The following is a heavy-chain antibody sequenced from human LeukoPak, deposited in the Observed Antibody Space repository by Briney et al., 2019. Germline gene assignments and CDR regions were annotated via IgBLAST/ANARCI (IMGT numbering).Heavy chain of an antibody. CDR2: IIPIFGTA. Sequence: ASVKVSCKASGGTFSSYAISWVRQAPGQGLEWMGGIIPIFGTANYAQKFQGRVTITADKSTSTAYMELSSLRSEDTAVYYCARVRERDSSYGSRYYYYYYMDVWGKGTTVTVSS. J-gene: IGHJ6*03. CDR1: GGTFSSYA. V-gene: IGHV1-69*06. D-gene: IGHD5-18*01. CDR3: ARVRERDSSYGSRYYYYYYMDV.